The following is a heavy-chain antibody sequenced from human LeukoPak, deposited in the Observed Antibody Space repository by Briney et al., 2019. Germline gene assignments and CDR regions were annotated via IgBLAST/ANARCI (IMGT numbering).Heavy chain of an antibody. D-gene: IGHD4-17*01. Sequence: ASVKVSCKTSGYTFTTYHINWVRQATGQGLEWLGWMNPYSGDRGYAQKFQGRLSITSDTSISTAYMELSSLRSDDTAVYFCARTTSLTVSGYAYWGQRPLVTVSS. CDR3: ARTTSLTVSGYAY. V-gene: IGHV1-8*03. J-gene: IGHJ4*02. CDR1: GYTFTTYH. CDR2: MNPYSGDR.